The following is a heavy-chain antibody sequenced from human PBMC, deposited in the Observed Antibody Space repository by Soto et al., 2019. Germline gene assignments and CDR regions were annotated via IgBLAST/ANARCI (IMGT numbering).Heavy chain of an antibody. CDR3: ARVYPGSGWPYHHYGMDV. V-gene: IGHV3-7*01. Sequence: GGSLRLSCVASGFTFSSYWMSWVRQSPGKGLEWVANIKQDGSEKYYVDSVKDRFTISRDNAKSSLYLQMNSLRAEDSAVYYCARVYPGSGWPYHHYGMDVWGQGTTVTVSS. CDR1: GFTFSSYW. CDR2: IKQDGSEK. J-gene: IGHJ6*02. D-gene: IGHD6-19*01.